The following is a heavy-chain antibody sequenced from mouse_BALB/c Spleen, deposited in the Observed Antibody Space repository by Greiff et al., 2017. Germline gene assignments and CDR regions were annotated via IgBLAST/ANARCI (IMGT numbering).Heavy chain of an antibody. CDR2: IDPSDSET. V-gene: IGHV1-69*02. D-gene: IGHD1-2*01. J-gene: IGHJ2*01. CDR1: GYTFTSYW. CDR3: ARDGYPVFDY. Sequence: QVQLQQPGAELVKPGAPVKLSCKASGYTFTSYWMNWVKQRPGRGLEWIGRIDPSDSETHYNQKFKDKATLTVDKSSSTAYIQLSSLTSEDSAVYYCARDGYPVFDYWGQGTTLTVSS.